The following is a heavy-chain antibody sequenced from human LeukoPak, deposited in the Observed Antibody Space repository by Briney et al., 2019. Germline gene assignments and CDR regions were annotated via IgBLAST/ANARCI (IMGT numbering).Heavy chain of an antibody. CDR3: ARDLRSGWYYFDF. V-gene: IGHV3-48*02. D-gene: IGHD6-19*01. J-gene: IGHJ4*02. CDR2: ISSSSDTI. Sequence: PGGSLRLSCAASGFTFSTYSMNWLRRAPGKGLEWVSYISSSSDTIYYADSVKGRFTISRDNAKNSLYLQMNSLRDQDTAVYYCARDLRSGWYYFDFWGQGTLVTVSS. CDR1: GFTFSTYS.